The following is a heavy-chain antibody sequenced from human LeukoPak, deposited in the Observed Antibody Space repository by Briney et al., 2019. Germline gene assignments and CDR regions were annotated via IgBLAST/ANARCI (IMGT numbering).Heavy chain of an antibody. D-gene: IGHD3-10*01. CDR2: IYSGGST. J-gene: IGHJ4*02. CDR1: GFTVSSNY. Sequence: PGGSLRLSCAASGFTVSSNYMSWVRQAPGKGLEWVSVIYSGGSTYYADSVRGRFTISRDNSKNTLYLQMNSLRAEDTAVYYCARALLPKRITMVRGVTSRGYYFDYWGQGTLVTVSS. V-gene: IGHV3-66*01. CDR3: ARALLPKRITMVRGVTSRGYYFDY.